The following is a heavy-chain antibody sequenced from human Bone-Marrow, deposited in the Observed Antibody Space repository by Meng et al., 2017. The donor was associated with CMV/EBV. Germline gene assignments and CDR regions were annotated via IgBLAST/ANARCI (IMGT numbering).Heavy chain of an antibody. V-gene: IGHV1-18*01. D-gene: IGHD5-12*01. CDR2: ISIYNGHT. CDR3: ARIGGYAR. Sequence: ASVKVSCKASGYTFVNYGLSWVRQAPGQGLEWMGWISIYNGHTSYAEKFQDRVTMTTDTSTSTAYMELRRLASHDTAVYYCARIGGYARWGQGTLVTVSS. CDR1: GYTFVNYG. J-gene: IGHJ4*02.